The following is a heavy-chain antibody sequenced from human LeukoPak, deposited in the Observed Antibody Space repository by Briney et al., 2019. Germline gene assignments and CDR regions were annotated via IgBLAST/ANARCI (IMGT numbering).Heavy chain of an antibody. V-gene: IGHV1-18*01. CDR1: GYTFTSYG. J-gene: IGHJ6*02. Sequence: GASVKVSRKASGYTFTSYGISWVRQAPGQGLEWMGWISAYNGNTNYAQKLQGRVTMTTDTSTSTAYMELRSLRSDDTAVYYCARAHSHYGSGSYYPYGMDVWGQGTTVTVSS. D-gene: IGHD3-10*01. CDR2: ISAYNGNT. CDR3: ARAHSHYGSGSYYPYGMDV.